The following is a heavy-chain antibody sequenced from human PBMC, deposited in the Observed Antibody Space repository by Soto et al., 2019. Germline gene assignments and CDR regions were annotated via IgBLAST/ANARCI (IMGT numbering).Heavy chain of an antibody. CDR2: ISYNASNK. V-gene: IGHV3-30*18. J-gene: IGHJ4*02. CDR3: AKEVPXXPLDS. CDR1: GFTFSSYG. Sequence: GGSLRLSCAASGFTFSSYGMHWVRQAPGKGLEWVAIISYNASNKSYADSVRGRFTISRDNSKSTPYLQMNSLRTEDTAVYYCAKEVPXXPLDSWGQGTLVTVSS.